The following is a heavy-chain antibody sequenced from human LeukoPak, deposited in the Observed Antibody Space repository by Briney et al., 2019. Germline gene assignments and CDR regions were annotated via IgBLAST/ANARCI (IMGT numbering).Heavy chain of an antibody. CDR1: GGSVSSSSYF. Sequence: SETLSLTCTVSGGSVSSSSYFWGWIRQPPGKGLDWIGSIDDSGSTYYNPSLKSRVTISVDTSKNQFSLWLSSVTAADTAVYYCARLGPRNSSGYYYYWGQGTLVTVSS. CDR2: IDDSGST. J-gene: IGHJ4*02. V-gene: IGHV4-39*01. CDR3: ARLGPRNSSGYYYY. D-gene: IGHD3-22*01.